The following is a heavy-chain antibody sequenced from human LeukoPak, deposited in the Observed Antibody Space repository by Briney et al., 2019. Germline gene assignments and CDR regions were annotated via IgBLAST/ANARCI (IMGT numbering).Heavy chain of an antibody. J-gene: IGHJ4*02. D-gene: IGHD2-15*01. CDR1: GFTFSNYV. V-gene: IGHV3-23*01. Sequence: GESLRLSCAASGFTFSNYVMIWVRQAPGKGLEWVSGITASGDSTYYGDSVKGRFTMSRDNSKNTVYLQMNGLRVDDTAGYYCARRDIVVVVSASDYWGQGTLVTVSS. CDR3: ARRDIVVVVSASDY. CDR2: ITASGDST.